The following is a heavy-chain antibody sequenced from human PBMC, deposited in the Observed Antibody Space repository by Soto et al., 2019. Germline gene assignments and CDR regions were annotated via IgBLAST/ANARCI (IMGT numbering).Heavy chain of an antibody. CDR2: ISYDGSNK. CDR1: GFTFSSYA. CDR3: ARSAYIGGATKFDY. V-gene: IGHV3-30-3*01. Sequence: QVQLVESGGGVVQPGRSLRLSCAASGFTFSSYAMHWVRQAPGKGLEWVAVISYDGSNKYYADSVKGRFTISRDNSKNTLYLQMNSLRAEDTAVYYCARSAYIGGATKFDYWGQGPLVTVSS. J-gene: IGHJ4*02. D-gene: IGHD1-26*01.